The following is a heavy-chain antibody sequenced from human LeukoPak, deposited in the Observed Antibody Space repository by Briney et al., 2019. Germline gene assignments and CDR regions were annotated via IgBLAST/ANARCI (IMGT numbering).Heavy chain of an antibody. V-gene: IGHV3-74*01. D-gene: IGHD6-13*01. J-gene: IGHJ4*02. CDR1: GFTFSSYW. CDR2: INSDGSST. CDR3: VRHIANSGNAY. Sequence: PGGSLRLSCAASGFTFSSYWMHWVRQAPGKGLVWVSRINSDGSSTSYADSVKGRFTISRDNAKNTLYLQMNSLRAEDTAVYYCVRHIANSGNAYWGQGTLVTVSS.